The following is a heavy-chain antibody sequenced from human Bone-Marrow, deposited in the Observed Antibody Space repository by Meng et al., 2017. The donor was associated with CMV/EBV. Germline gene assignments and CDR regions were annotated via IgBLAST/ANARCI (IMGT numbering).Heavy chain of an antibody. CDR3: ARLTIFGARYYYGMDV. CDR2: IYYSGST. V-gene: IGHV4-39*01. D-gene: IGHD3-3*01. CDR1: GGSISSSSYY. J-gene: IGHJ6*02. Sequence: SETLSLTCIVSGGSISSSSYYWGWIRQPPGKGLEWIGSIYYSGSTYYNPSLKSRVTISVDTSKNQFSLKLSSVTAADTAVYYCARLTIFGARYYYGMDVWGQGTTVTVSS.